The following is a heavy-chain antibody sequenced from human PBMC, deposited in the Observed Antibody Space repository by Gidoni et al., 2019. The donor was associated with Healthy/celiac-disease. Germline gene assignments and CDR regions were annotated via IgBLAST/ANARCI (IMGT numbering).Heavy chain of an antibody. Sequence: QVQLQESGPGLVKPSETLSLTCTVSGGSISSYYWSWIRQPPGKGLEWIGYIYYSGSTNYNPSLKSRVTISVDTSKNQFSLKLSSVTAADTAVYYCARELIVVVPAAVRGHNWFDPWGQGTLVTVSS. V-gene: IGHV4-59*01. CDR1: GGSISSYY. J-gene: IGHJ5*02. CDR2: IYYSGST. D-gene: IGHD2-2*01. CDR3: ARELIVVVPAAVRGHNWFDP.